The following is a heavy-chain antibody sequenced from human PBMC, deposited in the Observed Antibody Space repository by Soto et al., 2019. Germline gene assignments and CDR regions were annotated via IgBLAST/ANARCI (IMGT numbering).Heavy chain of an antibody. CDR1: GFTFSSYA. V-gene: IGHV3-30-3*01. CDR2: ISYDGSNK. Sequence: QVQLVESGGGVVQPGRSLRLSCAASGFTFSSYAMHWVRQAPGKGLEWVAVISYDGSNKNHADTVKGRFTISRDNSKNTLYLQMNSLRAEDTAVYYCARGYDFWSGYCYPYGMDVWGQGTTVTVSS. CDR3: ARGYDFWSGYCYPYGMDV. J-gene: IGHJ6*02. D-gene: IGHD3-3*01.